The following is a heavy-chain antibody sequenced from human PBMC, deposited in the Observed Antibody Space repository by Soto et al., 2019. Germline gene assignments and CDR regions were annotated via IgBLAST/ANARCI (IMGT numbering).Heavy chain of an antibody. CDR2: IDPSDSYT. CDR3: ARQDGDYNYYYYGMDV. CDR1: GYSFNSYW. J-gene: IGHJ6*02. Sequence: GESLKISCKGSGYSFNSYWINWVRQMPGKGLEWMGRIDPSDSYTNYSPSFQGHVTISADKSISTAYLQWSSLKASDTAMYYCARQDGDYNYYYYGMDVWGQGTTVTVSS. V-gene: IGHV5-10-1*01. D-gene: IGHD4-17*01.